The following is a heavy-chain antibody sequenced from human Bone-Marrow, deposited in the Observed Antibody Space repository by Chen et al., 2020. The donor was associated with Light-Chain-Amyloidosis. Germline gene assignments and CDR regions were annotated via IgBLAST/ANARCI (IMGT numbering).Heavy chain of an antibody. V-gene: IGHV5-51*01. D-gene: IGHD5-12*01. CDR2: IYPDDSDA. J-gene: IGHJ4*02. CDR3: ARRRDGYNFDY. CDR1: GYTVPNYW. Sequence: DVQLEQSGPEVKKPGDSLKISCKGAGYTVPNYWIGWVRQMPGKGLEWMGVIYPDDSDARYSPSVEGQITISADKPITTASLQWRSLKALDTAMYYCARRRDGYNFDYWGQGTLVTVSS.